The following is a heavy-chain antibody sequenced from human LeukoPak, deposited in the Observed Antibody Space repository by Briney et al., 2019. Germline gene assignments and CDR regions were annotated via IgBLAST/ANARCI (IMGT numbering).Heavy chain of an antibody. J-gene: IGHJ4*02. V-gene: IGHV5-51*01. D-gene: IGHD6-19*01. CDR1: GYSFTSYW. CDR2: IYPGDSDT. Sequence: KNGESLKISCKGSGYSFTSYWIGWVRQMPGKGLEWVGIIYPGDSDTRYSPSFQGQVTISADKSTSTAYLQWSSLKASDTAMYYCASVISSGWYFDFDYWGQGTLVTVSS. CDR3: ASVISSGWYFDFDY.